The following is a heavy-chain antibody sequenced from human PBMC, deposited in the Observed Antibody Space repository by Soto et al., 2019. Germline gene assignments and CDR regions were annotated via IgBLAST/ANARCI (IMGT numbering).Heavy chain of an antibody. CDR3: AREGRDIVVVVAATTIGPAFDI. CDR1: GLTFSSYA. CDR2: ISYDGSNK. D-gene: IGHD2-15*01. V-gene: IGHV3-30-3*01. Sequence: QVQLVESGGGVVQPGRSLRLSCAASGLTFSSYAMHWVRQAPGKGLEWVAVISYDGSNKYYADSVKGRFTISRDNSKNTLYLQMNSLRAEDTAVYYCAREGRDIVVVVAATTIGPAFDIWGQGTMVTVSS. J-gene: IGHJ3*02.